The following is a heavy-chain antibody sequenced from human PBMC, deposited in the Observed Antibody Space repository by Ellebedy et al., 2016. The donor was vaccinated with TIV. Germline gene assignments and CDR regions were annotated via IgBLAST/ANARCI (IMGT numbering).Heavy chain of an antibody. J-gene: IGHJ4*02. CDR2: IYYSGST. V-gene: IGHV4-59*12. Sequence: SETLSLTXTVSGGSISSYYWSWIRQPPGKGLEWIGYIYYSGSTYYNPSLKSRVAISVDTSKNQFSLKLSSVTAADTAVYYCARVDGYSSSYSTDYWGQGTLVTVSS. D-gene: IGHD6-6*01. CDR3: ARVDGYSSSYSTDY. CDR1: GGSISSYY.